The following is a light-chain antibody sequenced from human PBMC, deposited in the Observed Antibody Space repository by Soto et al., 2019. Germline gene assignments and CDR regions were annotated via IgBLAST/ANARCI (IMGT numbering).Light chain of an antibody. Sequence: DIQMTESPSTLSASVGDRVTITCRASQNIKTWLAWYQQKPGKAPKLLIYDASSLESGVPSRFSGSGSGTEFTLTISSLQPDDFATYYCQQYNSYWTFGQGTKVDIK. CDR3: QQYNSYWT. CDR1: QNIKTW. CDR2: DAS. J-gene: IGKJ1*01. V-gene: IGKV1-5*01.